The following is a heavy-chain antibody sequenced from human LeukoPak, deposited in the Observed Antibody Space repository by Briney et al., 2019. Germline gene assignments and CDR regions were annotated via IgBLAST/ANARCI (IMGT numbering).Heavy chain of an antibody. CDR1: GGTISSYA. Sequence: PSETLSLTCAASGGTISSYAWSWIRQPAGKGLEWIGRIYTSGSTNYNPSLKSRGTMSVDTSKNQFSLKLSSVTAADTAVYYCARSKATHSSGYEPVYFDYWGQGTLVTVSS. CDR3: ARSKATHSSGYEPVYFDY. J-gene: IGHJ4*02. CDR2: IYTSGST. D-gene: IGHD3-22*01. V-gene: IGHV4-4*07.